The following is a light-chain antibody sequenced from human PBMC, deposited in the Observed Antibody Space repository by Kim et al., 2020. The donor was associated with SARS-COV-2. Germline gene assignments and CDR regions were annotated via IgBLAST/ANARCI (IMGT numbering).Light chain of an antibody. Sequence: PGQTARITCFGNALASQYCHWYQQKPGQAPVLVIYRDTERPSGIPGRFSGSTSGTTVTLTISGVQAEDEADYYCQSADISTSYVVFGGGTQLTVL. V-gene: IGLV3-25*03. J-gene: IGLJ3*02. CDR2: RDT. CDR1: ALASQY. CDR3: QSADISTSYVV.